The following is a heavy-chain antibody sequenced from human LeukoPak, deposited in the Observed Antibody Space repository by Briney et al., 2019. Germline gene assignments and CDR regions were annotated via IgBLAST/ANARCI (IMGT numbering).Heavy chain of an antibody. CDR2: IYYSGST. CDR3: ARAYCGGDCYAHDY. D-gene: IGHD2-21*02. V-gene: IGHV4-59*01. Sequence: SETLSLTCTVSGGSISSYYWSWIRQPPGKGLEWIGYIYYSGSTNYNPSLKSRVTISVDTSKNQFSLKLSFVTAADTAVYYCARAYCGGDCYAHDYWDQGTLVTVSS. CDR1: GGSISSYY. J-gene: IGHJ4*02.